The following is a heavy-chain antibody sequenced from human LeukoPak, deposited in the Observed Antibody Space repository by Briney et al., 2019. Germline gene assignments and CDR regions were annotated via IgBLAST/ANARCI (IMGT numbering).Heavy chain of an antibody. CDR2: IITNYGTT. CDR1: GGTFSNYA. J-gene: IGHJ4*02. Sequence: SVKVSCKASGGTFSNYAISWVRQAPGQGLEWTGGIITNYGTTNYAQKYQGRVTITADESTTTVYMELSSLRSEDTAVYYCARPRTYYDFWRGYPPFDYWGQGTLVTVSS. V-gene: IGHV1-69*13. D-gene: IGHD3-3*01. CDR3: ARPRTYYDFWRGYPPFDY.